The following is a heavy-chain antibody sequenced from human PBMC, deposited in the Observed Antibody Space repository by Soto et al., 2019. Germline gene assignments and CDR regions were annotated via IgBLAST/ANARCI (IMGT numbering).Heavy chain of an antibody. J-gene: IGHJ5*02. V-gene: IGHV4-39*01. CDR3: ARHQFXINAEVVVAPTGHWFDP. CDR1: GGSISSSSYY. D-gene: IGHD2-15*01. Sequence: SETLSLTCTVSGGSISSSSYYWGWIRQPPGKGLEWIGSIYYSGSTYYNPSLKSRVTISVDTSKNQFSLKLSSVTAADTAVYYCARHQFXINAEVVVAPTGHWFDPWGQGTLVTVSS. CDR2: IYYSGST.